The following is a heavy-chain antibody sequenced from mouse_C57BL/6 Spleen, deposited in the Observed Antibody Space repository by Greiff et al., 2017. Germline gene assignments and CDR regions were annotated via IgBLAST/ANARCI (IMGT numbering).Heavy chain of an antibody. V-gene: IGHV3-6*01. CDR3: ARSPYDYGCSY. J-gene: IGHJ3*01. CDR1: GYSITSGYY. CDR2: ISYDGSN. D-gene: IGHD2-4*01. Sequence: EVQLQESGPGLVKPSQSLSLTCSVTGYSITSGYYWNWIRQFPGNKLEWMGYISYDGSNNYNPSLKNRISITRDTSKNQFFLKLNSVTTEDTATYYCARSPYDYGCSYWGQGTLVTVSA.